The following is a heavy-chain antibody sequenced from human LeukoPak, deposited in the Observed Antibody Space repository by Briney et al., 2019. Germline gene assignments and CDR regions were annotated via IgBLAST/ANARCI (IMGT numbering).Heavy chain of an antibody. V-gene: IGHV3-66*01. CDR3: ARDHVRRYFDY. Sequence: PGGSLRLSCAASGFTVSSNYMSWVRQAPGKGLEWVSVIYSGGSTYYADSVKGRFTISRDNSKNTLYLQMNSLRAEDTAVYYCARDHVRRYFDYWGQGTLVTVSS. J-gene: IGHJ4*02. CDR1: GFTVSSNY. CDR2: IYSGGST.